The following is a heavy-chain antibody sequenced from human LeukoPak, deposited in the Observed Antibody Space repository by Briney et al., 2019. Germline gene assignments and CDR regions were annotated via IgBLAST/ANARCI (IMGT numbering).Heavy chain of an antibody. Sequence: GASVKVSCKASGYTFTSYAMNWVRQAPGQRLEWMGWINTNTGNPTYAQGFTGRFVFSLDTSVSTAYLQISSLKAEDTAVYYCAREGVWYGGNSEGYYFDYWGQGTLVTVSS. CDR1: GYTFTSYA. V-gene: IGHV7-4-1*02. J-gene: IGHJ4*02. D-gene: IGHD4-23*01. CDR3: AREGVWYGGNSEGYYFDY. CDR2: INTNTGNP.